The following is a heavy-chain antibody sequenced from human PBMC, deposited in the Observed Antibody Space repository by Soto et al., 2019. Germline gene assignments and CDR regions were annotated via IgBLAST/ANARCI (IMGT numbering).Heavy chain of an antibody. CDR2: IIPKFGTT. CDR1: GGTFSTYG. J-gene: IGHJ4*02. D-gene: IGHD4-17*01. Sequence: GASVKVSCKASGGTFSTYGINWVRLAPGQGLEWMGWIIPKFGTTKNAQKFQGRVTLTADESTNTAYMELKYLRSEDTAVYFCAREVDPYYGGNSLSLDYWGQGTLVTVS. V-gene: IGHV1-69*13. CDR3: AREVDPYYGGNSLSLDY.